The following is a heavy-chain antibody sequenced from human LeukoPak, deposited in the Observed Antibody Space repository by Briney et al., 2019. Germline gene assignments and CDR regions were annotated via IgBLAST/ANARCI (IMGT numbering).Heavy chain of an antibody. D-gene: IGHD3-9*01. CDR3: ARERYFAFDY. CDR1: GFTFSDYY. Sequence: PGGSLRLSCAASGFTFSDYYMSWIRQAPGKGLEWVSYISSSSSYTNYADSVKGRFTISRDNSKNTVYLQMDSLRPEDTAIFYCARERYFAFDYWGQGNLVTVSS. J-gene: IGHJ4*02. CDR2: ISSSSSYT. V-gene: IGHV3-11*06.